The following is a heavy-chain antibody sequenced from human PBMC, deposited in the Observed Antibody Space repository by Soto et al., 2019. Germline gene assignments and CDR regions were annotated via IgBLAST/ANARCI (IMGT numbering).Heavy chain of an antibody. D-gene: IGHD3-22*01. Sequence: GGSLRLSCAASGFAFSSYEMNWVRQAPGKGLEWVSYISSSGSTIYYADSVKGRFTISRDNAKNSLYLQMNSLRAEDTAVYYCARGRTYYYDSSGYTFGSNWYFDLWGRGTLVTVSS. CDR1: GFAFSSYE. CDR3: ARGRTYYYDSSGYTFGSNWYFDL. J-gene: IGHJ2*01. CDR2: ISSSGSTI. V-gene: IGHV3-48*03.